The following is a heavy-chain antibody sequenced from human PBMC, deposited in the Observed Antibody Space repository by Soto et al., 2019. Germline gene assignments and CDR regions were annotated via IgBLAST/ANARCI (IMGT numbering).Heavy chain of an antibody. CDR2: IKHSGST. D-gene: IGHD6-13*01. CDR1: GGSFSGYY. CDR3: GRVAAAGGGTFNWFDP. J-gene: IGHJ5*02. V-gene: IGHV4-34*01. Sequence: PSETLSLTCAVYGGSFSGYYWSWIRQPPGKGLEWIGEIKHSGSTNYNPSLKSRVTISVDTSKNQFSLKLTSVTAADTAVYYCGRVAAAGGGTFNWFDPWGQGTLVTVSS.